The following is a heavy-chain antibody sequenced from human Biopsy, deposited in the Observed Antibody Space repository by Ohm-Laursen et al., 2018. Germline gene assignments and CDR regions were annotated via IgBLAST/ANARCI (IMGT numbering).Heavy chain of an antibody. CDR3: ARRDTKSLLR. CDR1: GYIFTTYW. V-gene: IGHV5-51*01. Sequence: GESLKISCKGSGYIFTTYWLAWVRQMPGKGLELMGVIYPGDSDTTYSPSLQGQVTISADKSTAYLQWSSLKASDTAMYYCARRDTKSLLRWGQGTLVTVS. J-gene: IGHJ4*02. D-gene: IGHD5-12*01. CDR2: IYPGDSDT.